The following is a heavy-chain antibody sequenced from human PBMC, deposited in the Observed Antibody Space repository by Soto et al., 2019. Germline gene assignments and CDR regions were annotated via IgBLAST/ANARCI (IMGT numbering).Heavy chain of an antibody. CDR3: ARQDVTMVRGVIKTLHFDY. V-gene: IGHV4-39*01. Sequence: PSETLSLTCTVSGGSISSSSYYWGWIRQPPGKGLEWIGSIYYSGSTYYNPSLKSRVTISVDTSKNQFSLKLRSVTAADTAVYYCARQDVTMVRGVIKTLHFDYWGQGTLVTVSS. CDR2: IYYSGST. CDR1: GGSISSSSYY. J-gene: IGHJ4*02. D-gene: IGHD3-10*01.